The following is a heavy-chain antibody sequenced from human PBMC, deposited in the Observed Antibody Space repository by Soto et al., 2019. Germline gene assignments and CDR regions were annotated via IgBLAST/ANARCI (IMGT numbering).Heavy chain of an antibody. J-gene: IGHJ6*02. V-gene: IGHV4-59*01. CDR2: IYYTANT. D-gene: IGHD3-9*01. CDR1: GDSISSYY. Sequence: TXGTLSLTCSVFGDSISSYYWSWIRQPPGKGLQWIGYIYYTANTNYNPSLKSRVAISIDTSKNQLSLKLTSVTAADTAVYYCARGGRFLTGYLETGYYYYAMDVWGQGTPVTVSS. CDR3: ARGGRFLTGYLETGYYYYAMDV.